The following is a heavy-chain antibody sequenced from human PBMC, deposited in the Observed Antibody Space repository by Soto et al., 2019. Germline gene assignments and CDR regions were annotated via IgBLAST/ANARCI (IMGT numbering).Heavy chain of an antibody. D-gene: IGHD2-2*01. CDR2: IIPIFGTA. Sequence: ASVKVSCKASGGTFSSYAISWVRQAPGQGLEWMGGIIPIFGTANYAQKFQGRVTITADESTSTAYVELSSLRSEDTAVYYCAREPPEYCSSTSCYSPLDVWGQGTTVTSP. CDR1: GGTFSSYA. CDR3: AREPPEYCSSTSCYSPLDV. J-gene: IGHJ6*02. V-gene: IGHV1-69*13.